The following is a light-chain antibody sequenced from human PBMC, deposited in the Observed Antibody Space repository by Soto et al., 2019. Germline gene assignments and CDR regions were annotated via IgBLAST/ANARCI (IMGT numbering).Light chain of an antibody. CDR3: QQYNDWPPLT. CDR2: GAS. J-gene: IGKJ4*02. Sequence: EIEMTQSPATLSVSPGERATLSCRASQSVSSNLAWYQQKPGQTPRLLVYGASTRATGVPVRFSGSGSGTEFNLTIGSLQSEDFAVYYCQQYNDWPPLTFGGGTKVEIK. CDR1: QSVSSN. V-gene: IGKV3-15*01.